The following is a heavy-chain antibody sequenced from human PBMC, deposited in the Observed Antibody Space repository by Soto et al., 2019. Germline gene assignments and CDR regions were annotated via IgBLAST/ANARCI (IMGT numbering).Heavy chain of an antibody. CDR1: GYTFTGYY. CDR2: INPNSGGT. D-gene: IGHD3-3*01. Sequence: GASVKVSCKASGYTFTGYYMHWVRQAPGQGLEWMGWINPNSGGTNYAQKFQGRVTMTRDTSISTAYMELSRLRSDDTAVYYCARAPRPHSWLLYVLTDFDYWGQGTLVTVSS. CDR3: ARAPRPHSWLLYVLTDFDY. J-gene: IGHJ4*02. V-gene: IGHV1-2*02.